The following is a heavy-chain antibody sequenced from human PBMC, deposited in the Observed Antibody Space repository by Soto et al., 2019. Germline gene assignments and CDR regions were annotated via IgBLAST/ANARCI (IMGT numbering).Heavy chain of an antibody. J-gene: IGHJ5*02. CDR2: IYYRERT. Sequence: QLQLQESGPGLVKPSETLYLTCTVSGDSISSSPYYWGWIRQPPGKGLEWIGSIYYRERTYSSPSLKSRVTISVDTSKNQISLKLSSVTAADTAVYYCARHGDYGDYGVFDPWGQGTLVTVSS. CDR3: ARHGDYGDYGVFDP. V-gene: IGHV4-39*01. D-gene: IGHD4-17*01. CDR1: GDSISSSPYY.